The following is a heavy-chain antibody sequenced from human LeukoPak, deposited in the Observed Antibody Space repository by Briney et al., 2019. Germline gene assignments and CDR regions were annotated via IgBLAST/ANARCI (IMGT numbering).Heavy chain of an antibody. CDR2: MNPNSGNT. CDR3: ARGRIVATSTSLAIY. Sequence: GASVKVSCKASGYTFTGYDINWVRQATGQGLEWMGWMNPNSGNTGYAQKFQGRVTMTWNTSISTAYMELSSLRSEDTAVYYCARGRIVATSTSLAIYWGQGTLVTVSS. J-gene: IGHJ4*02. D-gene: IGHD5-12*01. V-gene: IGHV1-8*01. CDR1: GYTFTGYD.